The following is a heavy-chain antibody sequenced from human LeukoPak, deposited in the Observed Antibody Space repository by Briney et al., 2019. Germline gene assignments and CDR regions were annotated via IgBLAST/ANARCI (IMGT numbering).Heavy chain of an antibody. J-gene: IGHJ5*02. CDR3: ARLELELRAWFDP. CDR2: IYYSAST. V-gene: IGHV4-39*07. Sequence: SETLSLTCTVSGGSISSSSYYWGWIRQPPGKGLEWLGSIYYSASTYYNPSLKSRVTISVDTSKNQFSLKLSSVTAADTAVYYCARLELELRAWFDPWGQGTLVTVSS. D-gene: IGHD1-7*01. CDR1: GGSISSSSYY.